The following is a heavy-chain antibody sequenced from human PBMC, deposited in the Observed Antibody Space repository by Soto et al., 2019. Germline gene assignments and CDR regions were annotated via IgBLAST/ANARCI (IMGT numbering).Heavy chain of an antibody. J-gene: IGHJ4*02. CDR3: ARFREGTANFDY. Sequence: QVQLVQSGAEVRKPGASVKVSCKGSGYTFTGYYIHWVRQAPGQGLEWMGWINPTSGGTKYEQNFQGWVTITRDASISTAYMELSSLRSNDPAVYYWARFREGTANFDYWGQGTLVTVSS. V-gene: IGHV1-2*04. CDR2: INPTSGGT. CDR1: GYTFTGYY.